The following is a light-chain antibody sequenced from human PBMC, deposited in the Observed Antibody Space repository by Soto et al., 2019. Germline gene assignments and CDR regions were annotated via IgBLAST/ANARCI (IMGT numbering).Light chain of an antibody. Sequence: DVVMTQTPLSLSVAPGQPTSISCKSSQSLLHITGETFLSWYLQKPGQSPQLXIYEVSTRVTGVPDRFSGSGSGTDFTLEISRVETDDFGIYYCMQSTQLPPTFGQGTRLEIK. V-gene: IGKV2D-29*02. J-gene: IGKJ5*01. CDR3: MQSTQLPPT. CDR1: QSLLHITGETF. CDR2: EVS.